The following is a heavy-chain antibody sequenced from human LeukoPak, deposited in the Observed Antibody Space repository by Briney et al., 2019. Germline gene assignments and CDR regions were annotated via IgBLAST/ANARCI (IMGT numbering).Heavy chain of an antibody. CDR2: ISSSSSYI. Sequence: KPGGSLRLSCAASGSTFSSYSMNWVRQAPGKGLEWVSSISSSSSYIYYADSVKGRFTISRDNAKNSLYLQMNSLRAEDTAVYYCARGGTTAYYYYYYYMDVWGKGTTVTVSS. CDR3: ARGGTTAYYYYYYYMDV. J-gene: IGHJ6*03. V-gene: IGHV3-21*01. D-gene: IGHD1-26*01. CDR1: GSTFSSYS.